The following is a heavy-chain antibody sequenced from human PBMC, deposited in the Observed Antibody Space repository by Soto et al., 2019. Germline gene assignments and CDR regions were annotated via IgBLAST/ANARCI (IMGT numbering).Heavy chain of an antibody. Sequence: ASVKVSCKASGYAFTGYYMHWVRQAPGQGLEWMGWINPNSGGTNYAQKFQGWVTTTRDTSISTAYMELSRLRSDDTAVYYCARQNWNDVVDYWGQGTLVTVSS. CDR2: INPNSGGT. CDR3: ARQNWNDVVDY. CDR1: GYAFTGYY. D-gene: IGHD1-1*01. V-gene: IGHV1-2*04. J-gene: IGHJ4*02.